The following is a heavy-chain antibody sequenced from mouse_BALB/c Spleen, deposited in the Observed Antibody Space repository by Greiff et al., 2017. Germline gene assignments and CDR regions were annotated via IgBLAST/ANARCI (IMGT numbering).Heavy chain of an antibody. Sequence: EVQGVESGGGLVQPGGSMKLSCVASGFTFTDHWMSWVRQSPEKGLEWVAEIRLKSNNYATHYAESVKGRFTISRDDSKNSVYLQMNNLRTEDTGIYFCTRDGNLDYWGQGTTLTVSS. CDR3: TRDGNLDY. V-gene: IGHV6-6*02. J-gene: IGHJ2*01. CDR1: GFTFTDHW. D-gene: IGHD2-1*01. CDR2: IRLKSNNYAT.